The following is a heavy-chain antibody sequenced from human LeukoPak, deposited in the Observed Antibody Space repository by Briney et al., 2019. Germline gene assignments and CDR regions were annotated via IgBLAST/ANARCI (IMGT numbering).Heavy chain of an antibody. CDR2: ISSSSSTI. CDR3: ARDPWAFSSSSRVY. D-gene: IGHD6-13*01. J-gene: IGHJ4*02. CDR1: GFTFSSFS. V-gene: IGHV3-48*01. Sequence: PGGSLRLSCAASGFTFSSFSMNWVRQAPGKGLEWVSYISSSSSTIYYADSVKGRFTVSRDNAKNSLNPQMNSLRAEDTAVYYCARDPWAFSSSSRVYWGQGTLVTVSS.